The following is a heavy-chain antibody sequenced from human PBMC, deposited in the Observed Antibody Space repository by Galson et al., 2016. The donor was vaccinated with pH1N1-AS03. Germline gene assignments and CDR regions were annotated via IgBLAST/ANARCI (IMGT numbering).Heavy chain of an antibody. Sequence: PALVKPTQTLALTCTFSGFSLSTGGVHVAWIRQPPGKTLEWLARIFWDGETRRSPSLGSRLTITKDTSKNQVVRRMTNMDPMDTATYYSACRRHVNEALDYWGQGALVTAAS. CDR1: GFSLSTGGVH. D-gene: IGHD2-8*01. V-gene: IGHV2-5*02. J-gene: IGHJ4*02. CDR3: ACRRHVNEALDY. CDR2: IFWDGET.